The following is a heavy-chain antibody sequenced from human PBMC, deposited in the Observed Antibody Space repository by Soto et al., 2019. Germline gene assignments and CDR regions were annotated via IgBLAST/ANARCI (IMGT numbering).Heavy chain of an antibody. CDR1: GGSISSSSYY. V-gene: IGHV4-39*01. D-gene: IGHD6-13*01. CDR2: IYYSGST. CDR3: ARIEGAAAGDNWFDP. Sequence: QLQLQESGPGLVKPSETLSLTCTVSGGSISSSSYYWGWIRQPPGKGLEWIGSIYYSGSTYYNPSLKRRVTIXXDXSXIQFPRKLSSVTAADTAVYYCARIEGAAAGDNWFDPWGQGTLVTVSS. J-gene: IGHJ5*02.